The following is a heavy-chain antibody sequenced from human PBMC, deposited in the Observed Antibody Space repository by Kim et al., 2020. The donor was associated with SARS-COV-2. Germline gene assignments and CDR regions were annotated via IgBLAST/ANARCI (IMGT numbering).Heavy chain of an antibody. CDR3: ARDLGSLGVRPLAN. D-gene: IGHD2-15*01. CDR2: INPNSGGT. Sequence: ASVKVSCKASGYTFTGYYMHWVRQAPGQGLEWMGWINPNSGGTNYAQKFQGRVTMTRDTSISTAYMELSRLRSDDTAVYYCARDLGSLGVRPLANWGQGTLVTVSS. J-gene: IGHJ4*02. CDR1: GYTFTGYY. V-gene: IGHV1-2*02.